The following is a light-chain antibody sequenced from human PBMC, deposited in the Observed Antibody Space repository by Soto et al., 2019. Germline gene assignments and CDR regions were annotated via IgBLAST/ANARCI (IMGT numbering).Light chain of an antibody. CDR2: WAS. Sequence: IVMTQSPDSLAVSLGESATINCKSSQSVLYSSNNKNYLAWYQQKPGQPPKLLIYWASTRESGVPDRFSGSGSGKDFTLTISSLQAEDVAVYYCQKYSSTRWTIGQGSKVDIX. CDR1: QSVLYSSNNKNY. J-gene: IGKJ1*01. CDR3: QKYSSTRWT. V-gene: IGKV4-1*01.